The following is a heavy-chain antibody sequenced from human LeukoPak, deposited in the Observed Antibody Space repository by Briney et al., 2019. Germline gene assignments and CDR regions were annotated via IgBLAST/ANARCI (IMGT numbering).Heavy chain of an antibody. CDR2: TYDSGSS. CDR3: ARGWASSWYYFDF. Sequence: KPSETLSFTCAVSGGSMRNYYWSWIRQPPGKGLEWIGYTYDSGSSSYNPSLRSRVSISIDTSKNQFSLNLSSVTAADTAVYYCARGWASSWYYFDFWGQGTLVTVSS. CDR1: GGSMRNYY. J-gene: IGHJ4*02. D-gene: IGHD2-2*01. V-gene: IGHV4-59*01.